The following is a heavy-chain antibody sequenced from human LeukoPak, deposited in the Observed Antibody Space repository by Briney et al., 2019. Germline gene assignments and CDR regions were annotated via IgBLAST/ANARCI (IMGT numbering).Heavy chain of an antibody. V-gene: IGHV3-7*01. Sequence: PGGSQRLSCAASGFTFSSYWMCWVRQAPGNGLEWVANIKQDGSEKYYVDSVKGRFTISRDNAKNSLYLQMNSLRAEDTAVYYCRGIQLWARTYAFDIWGQGTMVTVSS. CDR3: RGIQLWARTYAFDI. CDR1: GFTFSSYW. J-gene: IGHJ3*02. D-gene: IGHD5-18*01. CDR2: IKQDGSEK.